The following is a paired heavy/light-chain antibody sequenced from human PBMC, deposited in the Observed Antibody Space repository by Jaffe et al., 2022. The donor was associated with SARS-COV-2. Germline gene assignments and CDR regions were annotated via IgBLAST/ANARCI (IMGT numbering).Light chain of an antibody. J-gene: IGKJ3*01. CDR3: QQRSNWPPGVT. V-gene: IGKV3-11*01. CDR2: DAS. Sequence: EIVLTQSPVSLSLSPGERATLSCRASQSISDYLAWYQQKPGLAPRLLIYDASNRATGIPARFSGSGSTTDFTLTINNIEPEDSAVYYCQQRSNWPPGVTFGPGTKLEIK. CDR1: QSISDY.
Heavy chain of an antibody. V-gene: IGHV3-72*01. CDR1: GFSFSDHY. D-gene: IGHD2-15*01. CDR2: IRNRVSNYAT. J-gene: IGHJ6*03. CDR3: ARGGGSQVYYFYYMDV. Sequence: EVRLVESGGGLVQPGGSLRLSCAASGFSFSDHYMDWVRQAPGKGLEWVGRIRNRVSNYATEYAASVKGRFEISRDDSQNSLYLQLNRLKIGDTAVYYCARGGGSQVYYFYYMDVWGKGTTVTVSS.